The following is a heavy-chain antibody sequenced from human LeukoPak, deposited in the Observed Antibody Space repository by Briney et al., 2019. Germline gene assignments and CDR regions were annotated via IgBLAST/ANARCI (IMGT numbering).Heavy chain of an antibody. CDR3: ARPHRRYCSSTSCYPLSYRDV. J-gene: IGHJ6*03. CDR1: GGSISSSSYY. D-gene: IGHD2-2*01. CDR2: IYYSGST. V-gene: IGHV4-39*01. Sequence: SETLSLTCTVSGGSISSSSYYWGWIRQPPGKGLEWIGSIYYSGSTYYNPSLKSRVTISVDTSKNQFSLKLSSVTAADTAVYYCARPHRRYCSSTSCYPLSYRDVWGKGTTVTVSS.